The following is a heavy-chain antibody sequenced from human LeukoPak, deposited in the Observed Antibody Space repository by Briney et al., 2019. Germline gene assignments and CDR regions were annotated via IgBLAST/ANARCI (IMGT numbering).Heavy chain of an antibody. D-gene: IGHD1-14*01. J-gene: IGHJ4*02. CDR3: ASWATGIDY. CDR2: ISSSSTHT. CDR1: GITFSDYY. Sequence: GGSLRLSCAASGITFSDYYMSWIRQAPGKGLEWVSYISSSSTHTNYADSVKGRFTISRDNAKNSVYLQMNSLRGEDTAVYYCASWATGIDYWGQGTLVTVSS. V-gene: IGHV3-11*03.